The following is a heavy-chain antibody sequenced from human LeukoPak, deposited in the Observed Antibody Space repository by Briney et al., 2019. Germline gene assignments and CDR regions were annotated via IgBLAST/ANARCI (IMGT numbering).Heavy chain of an antibody. V-gene: IGHV3-23*01. CDR1: GFIFSNYS. Sequence: GGSLRLSCAASGFIFSNYSMNWVRQAPGKGLEWVSVISGSGGSTYYADSVKGRFTISRDTSDNTIYLQMNSLRADDTAVYYCATSPRVTLYVMGDFAYWGQGTLVTVSS. CDR2: ISGSGGST. D-gene: IGHD3-16*01. CDR3: ATSPRVTLYVMGDFAY. J-gene: IGHJ4*02.